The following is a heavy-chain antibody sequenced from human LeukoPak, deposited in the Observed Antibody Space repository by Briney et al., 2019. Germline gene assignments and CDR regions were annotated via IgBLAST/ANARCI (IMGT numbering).Heavy chain of an antibody. CDR3: ARTPYYGSGSPSEY. Sequence: ASVKVSCKASGYTFTSYGISWVRQAPGQGLEWMGWISAYNGNTNYAQKLQGRVTMTTDTSTSTAYMELRSLRADDTAVYYCARTPYYGSGSPSEYWGQGTLVTVSS. CDR1: GYTFTSYG. D-gene: IGHD3-10*01. CDR2: ISAYNGNT. J-gene: IGHJ4*02. V-gene: IGHV1-18*01.